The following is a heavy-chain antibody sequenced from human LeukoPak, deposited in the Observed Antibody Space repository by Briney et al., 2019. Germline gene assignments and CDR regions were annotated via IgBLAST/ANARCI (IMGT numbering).Heavy chain of an antibody. Sequence: PGGSLRLSCAASGFTFNNYAMNWVRQAPGKGLEWVSAISGSGGSAYYADSVKGRFTISRDNSKNTLFLQMNSLRVEDTAVYYCARHDTAMATDYGMDVWGQGTSVTVSS. CDR2: ISGSGGSA. CDR3: ARHDTAMATDYGMDV. V-gene: IGHV3-23*01. J-gene: IGHJ6*02. CDR1: GFTFNNYA. D-gene: IGHD5-18*01.